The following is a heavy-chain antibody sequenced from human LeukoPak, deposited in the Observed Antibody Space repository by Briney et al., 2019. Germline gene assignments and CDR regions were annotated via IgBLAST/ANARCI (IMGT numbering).Heavy chain of an antibody. J-gene: IGHJ5*02. CDR3: AREDYYDSSGTSGIDP. V-gene: IGHV4-59*01. CDR2: IYYRVTS. CDR1: GDSISTYY. Sequence: SETLSLTCTVSGDSISTYYWSWIRQPPGKGLEWIGYIYYRVTSDYNPSLKSRVTISVDTSKNQFSLKLSSVTAADTAVYYCAREDYYDSSGTSGIDPWGQGTLVTVSS. D-gene: IGHD3-22*01.